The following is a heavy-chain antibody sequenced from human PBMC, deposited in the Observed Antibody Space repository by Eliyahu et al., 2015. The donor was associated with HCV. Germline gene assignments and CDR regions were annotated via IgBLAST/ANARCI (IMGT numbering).Heavy chain of an antibody. CDR3: ARDWFIIPSSGVYYYGMDV. CDR2: INPSGGST. J-gene: IGHJ6*02. CDR1: GXTFTSSY. Sequence: QVQLVQSGAEVKKPGASVKVSCKASGXTFTSSYXHWGRQAPGEGLEWMGIINPSGGSTSYAQKFQGRVTMTRDTSTSTVYMELSSLRSEDTAVYYCARDWFIIPSSGVYYYGMDVWGQGTTVTVSS. D-gene: IGHD1-26*01. V-gene: IGHV1-46*01.